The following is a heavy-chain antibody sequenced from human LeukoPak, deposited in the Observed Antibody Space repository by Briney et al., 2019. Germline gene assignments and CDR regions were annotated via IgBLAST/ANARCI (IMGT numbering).Heavy chain of an antibody. D-gene: IGHD6-19*01. CDR1: GFTFSSYW. V-gene: IGHV3-7*01. Sequence: GGSLRLSCAASGFTFSSYWMSWVRQAPGKGLEWVANIKQDGNEKYYVDSVKDRFTISRDNAKNSLYLQMNSLRAEDTAVYYCARTGGSSGWYSPALLKYYFDYWGQGTLVTVSS. J-gene: IGHJ4*02. CDR2: IKQDGNEK. CDR3: ARTGGSSGWYSPALLKYYFDY.